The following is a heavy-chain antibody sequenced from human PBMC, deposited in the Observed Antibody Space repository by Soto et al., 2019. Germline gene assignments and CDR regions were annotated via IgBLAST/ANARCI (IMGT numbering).Heavy chain of an antibody. J-gene: IGHJ6*02. V-gene: IGHV1-2*02. CDR2: INPNSGGT. CDR1: GYTFTGYY. D-gene: IGHD2-21*02. CDR3: ARDYCGGDCPIYYYYGMDV. Sequence: ASVKVSCKASGYTFTGYYMHWVRQAPGQGLEWMGWINPNSGGTNYAQKFQGRVTMTRDTSISTAYMELSRLRSDDTAVYYCARDYCGGDCPIYYYYGMDVWDQGTTVTVSS.